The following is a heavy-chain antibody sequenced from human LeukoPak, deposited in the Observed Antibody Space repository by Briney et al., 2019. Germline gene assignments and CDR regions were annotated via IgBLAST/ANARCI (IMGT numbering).Heavy chain of an antibody. D-gene: IGHD3-3*01. V-gene: IGHV3-23*01. J-gene: IGHJ4*02. Sequence: PGGSPRLSCAASGFTFSSYAMSWVRQAPGKGLEWVSAISGSGGSTYYADSVKGRFTISRDNSKNTLYLQMNSLRAEDTAVYYCAKVKYDFWSGYYTGPIYFDYWGQGTLVTVSS. CDR1: GFTFSSYA. CDR2: ISGSGGST. CDR3: AKVKYDFWSGYYTGPIYFDY.